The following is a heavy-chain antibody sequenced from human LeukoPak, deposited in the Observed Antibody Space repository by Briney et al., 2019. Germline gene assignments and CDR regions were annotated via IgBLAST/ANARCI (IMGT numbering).Heavy chain of an antibody. V-gene: IGHV3-9*01. CDR2: ISWNSGSI. J-gene: IGHJ4*02. CDR1: GFTFDDYA. CDR3: AKDRSAVTTGFDY. D-gene: IGHD4-17*01. Sequence: PAKSLTLPCAASGFTFDDYAMHWVRQAPRKGLEWVSGISWNSGSIGYADSVKGRFTISRDNAKNSLYLQMNSLRAEDTALYYCAKDRSAVTTGFDYWGQGTLVTVSS.